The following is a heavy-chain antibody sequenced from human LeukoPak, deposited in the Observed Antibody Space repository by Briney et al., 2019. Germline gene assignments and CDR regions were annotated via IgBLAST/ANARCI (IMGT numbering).Heavy chain of an antibody. CDR3: ARHFTYYYDTSGYPRDAFDI. Sequence: ASETLSPTCTVSGGSISGYYWSWIRQSPEKGLVWIGYMYYSGSTNYNPSLKSRVSLSLDMPKNQFSLNLRSVTAADTALYYCARHFTYYYDTSGYPRDAFDIWGQGTTVTVSS. D-gene: IGHD3-22*01. CDR2: MYYSGST. V-gene: IGHV4-59*08. CDR1: GGSISGYY. J-gene: IGHJ3*02.